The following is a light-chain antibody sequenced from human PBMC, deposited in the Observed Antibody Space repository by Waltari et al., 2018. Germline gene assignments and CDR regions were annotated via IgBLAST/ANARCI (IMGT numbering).Light chain of an antibody. CDR2: GVA. CDR3: QHYGGFPWS. CDR1: RTVYSDY. J-gene: IGKJ1*01. Sequence: DTLLTQSPGTLSLSPGERATLSCRASRTVYSDYLAWYQQKSGQAPSLLSYGVANSATGVADRFSGSGSGTDFYLTITRLEPEDAAVYFCQHYGGFPWSFGQGTKVEI. V-gene: IGKV3-20*01.